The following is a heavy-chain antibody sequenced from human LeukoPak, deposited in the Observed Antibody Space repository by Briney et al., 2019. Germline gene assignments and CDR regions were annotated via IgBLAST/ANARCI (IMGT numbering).Heavy chain of an antibody. D-gene: IGHD6-13*01. V-gene: IGHV4-39*07. CDR3: ARDPGSWYYYYGMDV. CDR1: GGSISSSSYY. CDR2: IYYSGST. Sequence: SETLSLTCTVSGGSISSSSYYWGWIRQPPGKGLEWIGSIYYSGSTYYNPSLKSRVTISVDTSKNQFSLKLSSVTAADTAVYYCARDPGSWYYYYGMDVWGQGTTVTVSS. J-gene: IGHJ6*02.